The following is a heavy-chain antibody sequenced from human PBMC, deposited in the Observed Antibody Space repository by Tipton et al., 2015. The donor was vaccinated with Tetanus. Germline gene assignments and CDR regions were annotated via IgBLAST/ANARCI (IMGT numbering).Heavy chain of an antibody. Sequence: RSLRLSCAASGFTFSSYAMHWVRQAPGKGLEWVAVISHDGTNKYYADSVEGRFTISRDNSKNTLYLQMSSLRAEDTAVYYCAAPPPDVYTYGYRIDYWGQGTLVTVSS. CDR3: AAPPPDVYTYGYRIDY. J-gene: IGHJ4*02. D-gene: IGHD5-18*01. CDR2: ISHDGTNK. CDR1: GFTFSSYA. V-gene: IGHV3-30*04.